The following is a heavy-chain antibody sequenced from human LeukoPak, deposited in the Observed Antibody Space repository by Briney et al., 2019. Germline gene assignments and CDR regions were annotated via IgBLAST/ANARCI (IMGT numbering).Heavy chain of an antibody. CDR1: GFTFSSYS. V-gene: IGHV3-21*01. J-gene: IGHJ4*02. CDR2: ISSSSSYI. D-gene: IGHD3-22*01. Sequence: PGGSPRLSCAASGFTFSSYSMNWVRQAPGKGREWGSSISSSSSYIYYADSVKGRFTISRDNAKNSLYLQMNSLRAEGPAVYYCARILYYYDSSGYSLPRESYYFDYWRQGPLVTVSS. CDR3: ARILYYYDSSGYSLPRESYYFDY.